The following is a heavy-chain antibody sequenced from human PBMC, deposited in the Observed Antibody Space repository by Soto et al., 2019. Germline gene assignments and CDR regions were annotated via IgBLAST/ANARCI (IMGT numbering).Heavy chain of an antibody. Sequence: QVQLQESGPGLVKPSETLSLTCTVSGGSISSYYWSWIRQPPGKGLEWIGDIYYSGSTNYNPSLTSRDTISVDTSKNQFSLKLSSVTAADTAVYYCARRYGGNFDYWGQGTLVTVSS. D-gene: IGHD3-16*01. CDR1: GGSISSYY. CDR3: ARRYGGNFDY. CDR2: IYYSGST. V-gene: IGHV4-59*01. J-gene: IGHJ4*02.